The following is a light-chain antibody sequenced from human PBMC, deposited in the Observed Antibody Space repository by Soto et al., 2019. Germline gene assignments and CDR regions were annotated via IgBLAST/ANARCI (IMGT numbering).Light chain of an antibody. CDR3: AAWDDSLNGVV. CDR2: SNN. J-gene: IGLJ2*01. Sequence: QSVLTQPPSASGTPGQRVTLSCSGSSSNIGINTVNWYQQLPGTAPKLLIYSNNQRPSGVPDRFSGSKSGTSASLAISGLQSEDEADYYCAAWDDSLNGVVFGGGTKLTVL. V-gene: IGLV1-44*01. CDR1: SSNIGINT.